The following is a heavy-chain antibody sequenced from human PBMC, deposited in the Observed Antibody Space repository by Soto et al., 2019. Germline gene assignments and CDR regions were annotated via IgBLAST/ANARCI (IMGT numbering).Heavy chain of an antibody. CDR1: GGSISSSSYY. J-gene: IGHJ5*02. CDR2: IYYSGST. V-gene: IGHV4-39*01. D-gene: IGHD3-3*02. Sequence: SETLSLTCTVSGGSISSSSYYWGWIRQPPGKGLEWIGSIYYSGSTYYNPSLKSRVTISVDTSKNQFSLKLTSVTAADTAVYYCASPKIAFYNWFDPWGQGTLVTVSS. CDR3: ASPKIAFYNWFDP.